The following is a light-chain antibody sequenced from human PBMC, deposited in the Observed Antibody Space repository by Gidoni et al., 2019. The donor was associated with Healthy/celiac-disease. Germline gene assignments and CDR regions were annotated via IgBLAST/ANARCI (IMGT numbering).Light chain of an antibody. J-gene: IGKJ4*01. Sequence: DIQMTQSPSSMSASVGDRVTITCRASQSMSSYLNWYQQKQGKAPKLLIYAASSLQSGVPSRFSGSGSGTDFTLTISSLQPEDFATYYCQQSYSTPQFXGXTKVEIK. CDR2: AAS. V-gene: IGKV1-39*01. CDR1: QSMSSY. CDR3: QQSYSTPQ.